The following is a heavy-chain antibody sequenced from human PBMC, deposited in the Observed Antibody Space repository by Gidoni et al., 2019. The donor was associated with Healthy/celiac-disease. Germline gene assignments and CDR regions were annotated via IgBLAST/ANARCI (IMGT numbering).Heavy chain of an antibody. D-gene: IGHD3-3*01. CDR2: IYYSGST. CDR1: GGSVSSGRYY. CDR3: ARALYDFWSGYYDYGMDV. V-gene: IGHV4-61*01. Sequence: QVQLQESGPGLVKPSETLSPPCTVAGGSVSSGRYYWSWIRQPPGKGLEWMGYIYYSGSTHYNPSLKSRVTISVDTSKNQFSRKLSSVTAADTAVYYCARALYDFWSGYYDYGMDVWGQGTTVTVSS. J-gene: IGHJ6*02.